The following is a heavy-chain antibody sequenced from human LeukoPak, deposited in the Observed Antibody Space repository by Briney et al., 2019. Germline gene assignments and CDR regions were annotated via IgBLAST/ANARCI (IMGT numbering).Heavy chain of an antibody. CDR3: ARLGRFLEWLKDDNWFDP. D-gene: IGHD3-3*01. CDR2: INPTSGCT. V-gene: IGHV1-2*02. J-gene: IGHJ5*02. CDR1: GYTFTGYY. Sequence: ASVKVSCKASGYTFTGYYMHWGRRALGQGLEWRGWINPTSGCTNYAQQFQGRVAMTRDTAISTAYMELSRLRSDDAAVYYCARLGRFLEWLKDDNWFDPWGQGTLVTVSS.